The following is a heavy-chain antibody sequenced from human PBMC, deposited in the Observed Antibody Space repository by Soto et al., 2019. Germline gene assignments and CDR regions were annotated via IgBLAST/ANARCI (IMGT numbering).Heavy chain of an antibody. V-gene: IGHV4-34*01. D-gene: IGHD1-26*01. CDR1: GGSFSGYY. Sequence: SETLSLTCDVYGGSFSGYYWSWIRQPPGKGLEWIGEINHSGSTNYNPSLKSRVTISVDTSKNQFSLKLSSVTAADTAVYYCARERGSYSHYYYYYYGMDVWGQGTTVTVS. CDR2: INHSGST. J-gene: IGHJ6*02. CDR3: ARERGSYSHYYYYYYGMDV.